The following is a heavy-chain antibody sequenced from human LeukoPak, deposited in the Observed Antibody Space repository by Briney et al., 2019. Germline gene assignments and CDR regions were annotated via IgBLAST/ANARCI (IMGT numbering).Heavy chain of an antibody. CDR2: ISSSGSTI. V-gene: IGHV3-48*04. CDR1: GFTFSSYA. Sequence: PGGSLRPSCAASGFTFSSYAMSWVRQAPGKGLEWVSYISSSGSTIYYADSVKGRFTISRDNAKNSLYLQMNSLRAEDTAVYYCALSHDSSGYYSFDYWGQGTLVTVSS. J-gene: IGHJ4*02. D-gene: IGHD3-22*01. CDR3: ALSHDSSGYYSFDY.